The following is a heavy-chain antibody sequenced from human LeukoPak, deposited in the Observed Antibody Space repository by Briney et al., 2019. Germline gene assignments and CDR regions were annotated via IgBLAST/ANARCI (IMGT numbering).Heavy chain of an antibody. CDR2: INTNTGNP. V-gene: IGHV7-4-1*02. D-gene: IGHD2-15*01. Sequence: ASVKLSCKASGYTFTSYAMNWVRQAPGQGLEWMGWINTNTGNPTYAQGFTGRFVFSLDTSVSTAYLQISSLKAEDTAVYYCARTYRSGGSCYRALSDDAFDIWGQGTMVTVSS. J-gene: IGHJ3*02. CDR3: ARTYRSGGSCYRALSDDAFDI. CDR1: GYTFTSYA.